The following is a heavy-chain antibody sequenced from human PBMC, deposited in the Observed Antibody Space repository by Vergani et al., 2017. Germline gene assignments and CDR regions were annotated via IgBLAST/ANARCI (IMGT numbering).Heavy chain of an antibody. Sequence: QVQLVQSGAEVKKPGASVKVSCKASGYTFTSYDINLVRQATGQGLEWMGWMNPNSGNKGYAQKFQGRVTITRNTSISTAYMELSSLRSEDTAVYYCARAGYSSSCYSYYYGMDVWGQGTTVTVSS. CDR2: MNPNSGNK. V-gene: IGHV1-8*03. D-gene: IGHD6-13*01. CDR3: ARAGYSSSCYSYYYGMDV. J-gene: IGHJ6*02. CDR1: GYTFTSYD.